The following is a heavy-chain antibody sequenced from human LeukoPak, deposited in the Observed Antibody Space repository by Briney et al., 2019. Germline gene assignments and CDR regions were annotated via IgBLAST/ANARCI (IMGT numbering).Heavy chain of an antibody. V-gene: IGHV1-18*01. CDR1: GYTFTSYG. D-gene: IGHD2-2*01. Sequence: ASVKVSCKASGYTFTSYGISWVRQAPGQGLEWMGWISAYNGNTNYAQKLQGRVTMTTDTSTSTAYMELSSLRSEDTAVYYCAIASRVVVPAAHAFDIWGQGTMVTVSS. CDR3: AIASRVVVPAAHAFDI. CDR2: ISAYNGNT. J-gene: IGHJ3*02.